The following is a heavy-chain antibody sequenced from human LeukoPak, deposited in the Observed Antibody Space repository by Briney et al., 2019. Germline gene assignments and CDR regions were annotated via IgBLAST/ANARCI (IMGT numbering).Heavy chain of an antibody. CDR2: INHSGST. Sequence: SETLSLTCTVSGGSISGYYWSWIRQPPGKGLEWIGEINHSGSTNYNPSLKSRVTISVDTSKNQFSLKLSSVTAADTAVYYCARHPTGSDFWSGYFHFDYWGQGTLVTVSS. V-gene: IGHV4-34*01. D-gene: IGHD3-3*01. J-gene: IGHJ4*02. CDR3: ARHPTGSDFWSGYFHFDY. CDR1: GGSISGYY.